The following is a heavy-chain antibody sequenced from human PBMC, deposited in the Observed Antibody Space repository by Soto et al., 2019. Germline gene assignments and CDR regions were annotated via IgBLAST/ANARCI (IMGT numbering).Heavy chain of an antibody. J-gene: IGHJ4*02. CDR2: MSYDGSDT. CDR3: TIVRVADSALDH. CDR1: GFMFSNNG. D-gene: IGHD3-10*02. V-gene: IGHV3-30*02. Sequence: GGPLRHSCVGSGFMFSNNGMHWVRQTPGKGLEWVAFMSYDGSDTFYADSVKGRFTISRDNSKNTLFLHMSNLRAEDTAMYYCTIVRVADSALDHWGQGTLVTVSS.